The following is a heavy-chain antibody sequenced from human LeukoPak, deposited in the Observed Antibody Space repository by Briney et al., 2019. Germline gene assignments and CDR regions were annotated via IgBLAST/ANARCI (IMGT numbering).Heavy chain of an antibody. CDR3: ASRDWYYYYGLDV. J-gene: IGHJ6*02. CDR1: GASISTYY. D-gene: IGHD3/OR15-3a*01. Sequence: SETLSLTCAVSGASISTYYWSWIRQPPGKGLEWVGYIHYSANTNYNPSLKSRVTISVDTSKNQFSLKVSSVTAADTAVYYCASRDWYYYYGLDVWGQGTTVTVSS. V-gene: IGHV4-59*12. CDR2: IHYSANT.